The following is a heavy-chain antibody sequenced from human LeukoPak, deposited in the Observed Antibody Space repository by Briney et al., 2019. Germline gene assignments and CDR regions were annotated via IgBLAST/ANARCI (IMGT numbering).Heavy chain of an antibody. CDR2: IKEDGSLT. J-gene: IGHJ3*02. D-gene: IGHD5-18*01. Sequence: GGSLRLSCAASGFTFSSSWMDWVRQAPGKGLEWVANIKEDGSLTFYVDSVKGRFTISRDNAKNSLYLQMNSLRVDDTAVYYCARDRGYKAFDTWGQGTMVTVSS. CDR1: GFTFSSSW. CDR3: ARDRGYKAFDT. V-gene: IGHV3-7*03.